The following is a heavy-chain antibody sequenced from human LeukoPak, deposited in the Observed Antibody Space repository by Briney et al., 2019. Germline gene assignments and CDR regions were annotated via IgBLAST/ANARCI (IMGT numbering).Heavy chain of an antibody. CDR1: GFTVSSNY. D-gene: IGHD3-10*01. J-gene: IGHJ3*02. V-gene: IGHV3-66*01. Sequence: GGSLRLSCAASGFTVSSNYMNWVRQAPGKGLEWVSVIYSGGSTYYADSVKGSFTISRDNSKNTLYLQMNSLRAEDTAVYYCARWGITMLRGVIPRTDAFDIWGQGTMVTVSS. CDR3: ARWGITMLRGVIPRTDAFDI. CDR2: IYSGGST.